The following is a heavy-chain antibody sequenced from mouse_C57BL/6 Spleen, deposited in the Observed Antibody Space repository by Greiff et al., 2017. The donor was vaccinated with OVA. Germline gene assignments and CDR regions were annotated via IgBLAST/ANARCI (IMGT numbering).Heavy chain of an antibody. CDR2: ISSGGSYT. J-gene: IGHJ1*03. Sequence: EVQRVESGGDLVKPGGSLKLSCAASGFTFSSYGMSWVRQTPDKRLEWVATISSGGSYTYYPDSVKGRFTISRDNAKNTLYLQMSSLKSEDTAMYYCARHYDYDRSYWYFDVWGTGTTVTVSS. V-gene: IGHV5-6*01. CDR3: ARHYDYDRSYWYFDV. D-gene: IGHD2-4*01. CDR1: GFTFSSYG.